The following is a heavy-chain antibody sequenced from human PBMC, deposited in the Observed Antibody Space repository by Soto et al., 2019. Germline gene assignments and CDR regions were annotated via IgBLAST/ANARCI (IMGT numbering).Heavy chain of an antibody. D-gene: IGHD3-22*01. CDR2: ISGSGGTS. V-gene: IGHV3-23*01. Sequence: PGGSLRLSCAAFGFTFSSYAMSWVRQAPGKGLEWVSSISGSGGTSYYADSVKGRFTLSRDNSKNTLYLQMNSLRAEDTAVYFCAKGDSYYGTSGPTFAYWGQGTLVTVSS. J-gene: IGHJ4*02. CDR1: GFTFSSYA. CDR3: AKGDSYYGTSGPTFAY.